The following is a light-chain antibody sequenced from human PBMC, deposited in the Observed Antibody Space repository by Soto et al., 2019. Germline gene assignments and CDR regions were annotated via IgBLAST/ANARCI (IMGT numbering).Light chain of an antibody. CDR1: QTINSW. CDR3: KQYDSIPYT. CDR2: KAS. Sequence: DIQMTQSPSTLSASVRDRVTITCRASQTINSWLAWYQQRPGKAPRLLIYKASTLESGVPSRFSGSGSGTEFTLTISTLQPDDFATYYCKQYDSIPYTCGQGTKLDIK. V-gene: IGKV1-5*03. J-gene: IGKJ2*01.